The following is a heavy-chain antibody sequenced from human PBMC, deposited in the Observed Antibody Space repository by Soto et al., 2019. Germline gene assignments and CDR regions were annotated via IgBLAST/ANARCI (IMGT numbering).Heavy chain of an antibody. CDR3: AKMEGGSISSLYFDN. CDR2: LSGSGYNT. CDR1: GFTFSSYA. Sequence: VQLLESGGGLVQPGGSLRLSCAASGFTFSSYAMSWVRQAPGKGLEWVSSLSGSGYNTYYADSVKGRFTISRDNSENTLYLHMNSLRAEDTALYFCAKMEGGSISSLYFDNWGKGSLVTVSS. V-gene: IGHV3-23*01. D-gene: IGHD1-26*01. J-gene: IGHJ4*02.